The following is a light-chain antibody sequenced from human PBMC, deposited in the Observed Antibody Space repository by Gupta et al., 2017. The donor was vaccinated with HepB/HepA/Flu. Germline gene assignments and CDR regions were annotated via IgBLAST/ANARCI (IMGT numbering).Light chain of an antibody. CDR3: CAYTSRRSYV. CDR2: DVD. CDR1: SSDIGAYNY. J-gene: IGLJ1*01. V-gene: IGLV2-14*03. Sequence: QSALTQPASVSGSPGQSITISCTGTSSDIGAYNYVSWYQQHPGKVPKLMIYDVDNRAAGVANRFSGSKAGNTASLTISGRQAEDEADYYCCAYTSRRSYVFGTGTKVTVL.